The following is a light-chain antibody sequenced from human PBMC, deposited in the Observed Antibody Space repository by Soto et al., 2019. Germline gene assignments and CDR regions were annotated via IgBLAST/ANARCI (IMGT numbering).Light chain of an antibody. V-gene: IGKV3-20*01. J-gene: IGKJ2*01. CDR2: GAS. CDR1: QSVSSSY. CDR3: QQYGSSRYT. Sequence: EIVLTQSPGTLSLSPGERATLSCRASQSVSSSYLAWYQQKPGQAPRLLIYGASSRATGIPDRFSGSGSGTAFTLTSSRLEPEDFAAYSGQQYGSSRYTFGQGAKVEIK.